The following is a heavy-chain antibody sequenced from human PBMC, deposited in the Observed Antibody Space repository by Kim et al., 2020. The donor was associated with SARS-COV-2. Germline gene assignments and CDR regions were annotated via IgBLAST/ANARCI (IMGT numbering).Heavy chain of an antibody. Sequence: SVKVSCKVSGCTFSTYAITWLRQAPGQGLEWLGYIIPIIGKPNYAQKFQGRVTITPDTFTNTAYMDLSRVTSDDTAVYYCAIDFKVPAAALYYFDYWGQGSLLTVSS. CDR1: GCTFSTYA. D-gene: IGHD2-2*01. CDR3: AIDFKVPAAALYYFDY. V-gene: IGHV1-69*10. J-gene: IGHJ4*02. CDR2: IIPIIGKP.